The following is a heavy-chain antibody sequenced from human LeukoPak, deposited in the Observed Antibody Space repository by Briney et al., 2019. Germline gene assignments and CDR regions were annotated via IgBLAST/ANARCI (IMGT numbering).Heavy chain of an antibody. V-gene: IGHV1-18*01. CDR2: ISAYNGNT. CDR1: GYTFTSYG. Sequence: ASVKVSCKASGYTFTSYGISWVRQAPGQGVEWMGWISAYNGNTNYAQKLQGRATMTTDTSTSTAYMELRSLRSDDTAVYYCAVLRGDPLPYCSGGSCLPFDYWGQGTLVTVSS. D-gene: IGHD2-15*01. J-gene: IGHJ4*02. CDR3: AVLRGDPLPYCSGGSCLPFDY.